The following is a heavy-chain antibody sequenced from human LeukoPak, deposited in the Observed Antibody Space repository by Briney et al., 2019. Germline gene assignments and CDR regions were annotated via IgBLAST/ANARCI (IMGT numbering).Heavy chain of an antibody. CDR1: GYTLIELS. CDR2: FDPEDGET. CDR3: ARDIELSTVTTGDY. Sequence: ASVKVSCKVSGYTLIELSMHWVRQAPGKGLEWMGGFDPEDGETIYAQKFQGRVTMTEDTSTDTAYMELSSLRSDDTAVYYCARDIELSTVTTGDYWGQGTLVTVSS. D-gene: IGHD4-17*01. J-gene: IGHJ4*02. V-gene: IGHV1-24*01.